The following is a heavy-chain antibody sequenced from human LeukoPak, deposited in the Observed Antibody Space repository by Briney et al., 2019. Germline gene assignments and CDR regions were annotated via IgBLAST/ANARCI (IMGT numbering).Heavy chain of an antibody. D-gene: IGHD6-19*01. CDR2: IHTSGST. Sequence: PSETLALTCTVSGGSISSYYWNWIRQPAGKGLEWIGRIHTSGSTNYNPSLKSRITMSVDTSKNQFSLKLSSVTAADTAVYYCASGKVVAGTPGQNSWDYWGQGTLVTVSS. CDR1: GGSISSYY. V-gene: IGHV4-4*07. J-gene: IGHJ4*02. CDR3: ASGKVVAGTPGQNSWDY.